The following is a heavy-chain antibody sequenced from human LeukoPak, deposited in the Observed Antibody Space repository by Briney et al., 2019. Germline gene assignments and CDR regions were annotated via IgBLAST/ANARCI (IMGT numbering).Heavy chain of an antibody. CDR3: ARHQEGSYSDY. CDR1: GGSISSYY. Sequence: SETLSLTCTVSGGSISSYYWGWIRQPPGKGLEWIGSIYYSGSTYYNPSLKGRVTISVDTSKNQFSLKLSSVTAADTAVYYCARHQEGSYSDYWGQGTLVTVSS. J-gene: IGHJ4*02. D-gene: IGHD3-10*01. CDR2: IYYSGST. V-gene: IGHV4-39*01.